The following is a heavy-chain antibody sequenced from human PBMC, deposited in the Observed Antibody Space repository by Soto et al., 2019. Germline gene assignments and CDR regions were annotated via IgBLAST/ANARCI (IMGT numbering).Heavy chain of an antibody. CDR1: GFTLRTAW. J-gene: IGHJ6*02. CDR2: IKRESDGGTT. V-gene: IGHV3-15*07. Sequence: EVQLMESGGGLVKPGGSLRLACAASGFTLRTAWMNWVRQAPGKGLEWVGRIKRESDGGTTDYGVSVRGRFTISRDESQNTLYLQMNSLGTEDTAVYYCATEPYFYDSSGVDVWGQGTTVTVSS. CDR3: ATEPYFYDSSGVDV.